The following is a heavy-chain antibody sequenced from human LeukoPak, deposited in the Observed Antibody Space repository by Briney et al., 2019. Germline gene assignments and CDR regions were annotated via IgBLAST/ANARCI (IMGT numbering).Heavy chain of an antibody. D-gene: IGHD2-21*02. Sequence: GGSLRLSCAASGFTFSSYSMNWVRQAPGKGLEWVSSISSSSSYIYYADSVKGRFTISRDNAKNSLYLQMNSLRAEDTAVYYCVREPESVGGDSRDGYFDYWGQGTLVTVSS. CDR2: ISSSSSYI. CDR1: GFTFSSYS. J-gene: IGHJ4*02. CDR3: VREPESVGGDSRDGYFDY. V-gene: IGHV3-21*01.